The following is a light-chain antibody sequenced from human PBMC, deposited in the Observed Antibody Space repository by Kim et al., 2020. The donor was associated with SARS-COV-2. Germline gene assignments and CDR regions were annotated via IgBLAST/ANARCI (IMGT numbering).Light chain of an antibody. V-gene: IGLV1-47*01. J-gene: IGLJ3*02. CDR1: SSNIGSNY. Sequence: QSVLTQPPSASGTPGQRVTISCSGSSSNIGSNYVYWYQQHPGTAPNLLLYRNNQRPSGVPDRFSGSKSGTSASLAISGLRPEDEADDYCAAWDDSRSGGRVFGGGTQLTVL. CDR3: AAWDDSRSGGRV. CDR2: RNN.